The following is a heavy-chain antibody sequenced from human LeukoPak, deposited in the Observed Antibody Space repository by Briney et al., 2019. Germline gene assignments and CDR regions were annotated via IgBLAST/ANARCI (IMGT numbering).Heavy chain of an antibody. J-gene: IGHJ4*02. D-gene: IGHD6-19*01. Sequence: GGSLRLSCAASGFTFSSYSMNWVRQAPGKGLEWVSSISSSSSYIYYADSVKGRFTISRDNAKNSLYLQMNSLRAEDTAVYYCARDPPYSSCWYLAQYFDYWGQGTLVTVSS. V-gene: IGHV3-21*01. CDR3: ARDPPYSSCWYLAQYFDY. CDR1: GFTFSSYS. CDR2: ISSSSSYI.